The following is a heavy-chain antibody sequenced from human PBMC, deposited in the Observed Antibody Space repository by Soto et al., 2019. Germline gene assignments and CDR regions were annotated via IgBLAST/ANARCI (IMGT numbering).Heavy chain of an antibody. V-gene: IGHV1-18*04. CDR3: ATSYCSSTSCSRNWFDP. CDR1: GYTFTSYG. Sequence: QVQLVQYGAEVKRPGASVKVSCKASGYTFTSYGISWVRQAPGQGLEWMGWISAYNGNTNYAQKLQGRVTMTTDTSTSTAYMELRSLRSDDTAVYYCATSYCSSTSCSRNWFDPWGQGTLVTVSS. J-gene: IGHJ5*02. D-gene: IGHD2-2*01. CDR2: ISAYNGNT.